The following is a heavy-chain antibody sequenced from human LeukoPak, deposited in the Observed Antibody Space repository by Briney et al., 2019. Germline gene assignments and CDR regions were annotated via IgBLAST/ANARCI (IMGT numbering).Heavy chain of an antibody. CDR3: ARDGVVYDSSGYYYYYMDV. CDR1: GYTFTSYG. J-gene: IGHJ6*03. Sequence: GASVKVSCKASGYTFTSYGISWVRQAPGQGLEWMGWISAYNGNTNYAQKLQGRVTMTTDTSTSTAYMELRSLRSDDTAVYYCARDGVVYDSSGYYYYYMDVWGKGTTVTISS. V-gene: IGHV1-18*01. D-gene: IGHD3-22*01. CDR2: ISAYNGNT.